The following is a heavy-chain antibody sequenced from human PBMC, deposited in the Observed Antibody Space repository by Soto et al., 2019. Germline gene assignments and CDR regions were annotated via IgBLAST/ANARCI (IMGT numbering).Heavy chain of an antibody. J-gene: IGHJ4*02. CDR2: IYYSGST. Sequence: SETLSLTCTVSGGSISSGDYYWSWIRQPPGKGLEWIGYIYYSGSTYYNPSLKSRVTISVDTSKNQFSLKLSSVTAADTAVYYCASSTSYDYGDYFDYWGQGTLVTVSS. D-gene: IGHD4-17*01. CDR3: ASSTSYDYGDYFDY. CDR1: GGSISSGDYY. V-gene: IGHV4-30-4*01.